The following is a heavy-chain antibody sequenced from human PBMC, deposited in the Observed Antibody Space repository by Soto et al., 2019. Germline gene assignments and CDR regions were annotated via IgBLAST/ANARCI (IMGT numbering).Heavy chain of an antibody. Sequence: ASVKVSCKDSGYTFNSYGMSWVQQAPGQGLEWMGWISAYNGNTNYAQKLQGRVTMTTDTSTSTAYMELRSLRSDDTAVYYCARVRITGTTGDYWGQGTLVTVSS. CDR2: ISAYNGNT. V-gene: IGHV1-18*01. CDR3: ARVRITGTTGDY. J-gene: IGHJ4*02. CDR1: GYTFNSYG. D-gene: IGHD1-7*01.